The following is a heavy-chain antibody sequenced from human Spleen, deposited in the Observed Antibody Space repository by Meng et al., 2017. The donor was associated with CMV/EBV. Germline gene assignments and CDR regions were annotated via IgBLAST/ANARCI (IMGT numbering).Heavy chain of an antibody. CDR1: GGSFSGYY. Sequence: SETLSLTCAVYGGSFSGYYWSWIRQPPGKGLEWIGEIDRSGTTNYNPSLKSRVTISVDTSKNQFSLKLSSVIAAYTAVYYCARAFYYDFWCGYYFDYWGQGALVTVSS. CDR2: IDRSGTT. D-gene: IGHD3-3*01. CDR3: ARAFYYDFWCGYYFDY. J-gene: IGHJ4*02. V-gene: IGHV4-34*01.